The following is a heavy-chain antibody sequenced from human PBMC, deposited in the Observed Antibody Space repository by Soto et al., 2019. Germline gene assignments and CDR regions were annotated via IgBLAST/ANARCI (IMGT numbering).Heavy chain of an antibody. CDR2: IDPRDSYT. V-gene: IGHV5-10-1*01. D-gene: IGHD2-2*02. J-gene: IGHJ4*01. CDR1: GYSFTNNW. CDR3: ARSYCLPNSCYNGYFES. Sequence: GEYPKISCKGSGYSFTNNWISWVRQMPGKGLEWMGRIDPRDSYTNYSPPFQGHVTISVDKSDNTSYLQWNTLKASDGAMYFCARSYCLPNSCYNGYFESWGRGTPVPVSS.